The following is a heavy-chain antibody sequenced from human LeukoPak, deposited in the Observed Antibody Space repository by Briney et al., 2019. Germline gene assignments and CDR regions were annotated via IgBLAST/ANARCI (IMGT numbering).Heavy chain of an antibody. CDR2: IYTSGST. CDR3: ARAGGSVGWYGTIDS. Sequence: SQTLSLTCTVSGGSISSGSYYWGWLRQPAGKGLEWFGHIYTSGSTSYNPSLQSRVTISVDTSNHEFSLKLTSVTAADTAVYYCARAGGSVGWYGTIDSWGQGTLVTVSS. CDR1: GGSISSGSYY. J-gene: IGHJ4*02. D-gene: IGHD6-19*01. V-gene: IGHV4-61*09.